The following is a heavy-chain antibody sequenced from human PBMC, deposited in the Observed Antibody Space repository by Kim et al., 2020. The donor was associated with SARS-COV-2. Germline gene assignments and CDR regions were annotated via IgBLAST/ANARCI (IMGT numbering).Heavy chain of an antibody. Sequence: SETLSLTCAVYGGSFSGYYWSWIRQPPGKGLEWIGEINHSGSTNYNPSLKSRVTISVDTSKNQFSLKLSSVTAADTAVYYCARVRGNWNYGRWFDPWGQGTLVTVSS. J-gene: IGHJ5*02. CDR3: ARVRGNWNYGRWFDP. V-gene: IGHV4-34*01. D-gene: IGHD1-7*01. CDR2: INHSGST. CDR1: GGSFSGYY.